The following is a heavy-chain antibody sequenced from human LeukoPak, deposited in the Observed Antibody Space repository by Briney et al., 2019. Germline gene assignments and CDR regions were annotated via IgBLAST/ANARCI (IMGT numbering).Heavy chain of an antibody. J-gene: IGHJ4*02. V-gene: IGHV3-23*01. D-gene: IGHD6-19*01. CDR3: TKDLMTGFSSGWYLAY. Sequence: PGGSLRLSCEGSGFSVNGYVMSWVRQAPGKGLEWIAVTGGSDDNTHYADSVKGRFTISRDNSENRLFLQMNSLRPDDSALYYCTKDLMTGFSSGWYLAYWGQGTLVTVSS. CDR1: GFSVNGYV. CDR2: TGGSDDNT.